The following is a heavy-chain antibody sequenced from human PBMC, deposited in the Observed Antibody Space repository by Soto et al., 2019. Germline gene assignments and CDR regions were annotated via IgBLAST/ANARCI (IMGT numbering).Heavy chain of an antibody. J-gene: IGHJ6*02. Sequence: ASVKVSCKASGYTFTSNLINWVRQAPGQGLEWMGWISADNGNTNYAQKFQGRVTITADESTSTAYMELSSLRSEDTAVYYCAREGLVLVPTTVNSDYYYYAMDVWGQGTTVTVSS. D-gene: IGHD2-2*01. CDR1: GYTFTSNL. V-gene: IGHV1-18*01. CDR3: AREGLVLVPTTVNSDYYYYAMDV. CDR2: ISADNGNT.